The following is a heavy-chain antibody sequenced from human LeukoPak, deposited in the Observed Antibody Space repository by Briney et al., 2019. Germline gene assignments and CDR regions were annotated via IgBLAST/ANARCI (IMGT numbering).Heavy chain of an antibody. V-gene: IGHV3-33*01. Sequence: GGSLRLSCAASGFTFSNHGMHWVRQAPGKGPEWVALIWYDGSNKYYGDSVKGRFTISRDNSKNTVYLQMNSLRAEDTGVYYCAIGSSIAAAGSYYFDYWGQGTLVTVSS. D-gene: IGHD6-13*01. CDR3: AIGSSIAAAGSYYFDY. J-gene: IGHJ4*02. CDR1: GFTFSNHG. CDR2: IWYDGSNK.